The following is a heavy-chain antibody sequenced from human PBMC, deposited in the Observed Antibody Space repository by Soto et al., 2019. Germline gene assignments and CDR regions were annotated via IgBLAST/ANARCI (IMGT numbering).Heavy chain of an antibody. CDR1: GFTFSSYG. D-gene: IGHD3-22*01. Sequence: QVQLVESGGGVVQPGRSPRLSCAASGFTFSSYGMHWVRQAPGKGLEWVAVISYDGSNKYYADSVKGRFTISRDNSKNTLERQRNSLRAEDTAVYYCAKGWVYDSSGWSFDYWGQGTLVTASS. CDR2: ISYDGSNK. J-gene: IGHJ4*02. V-gene: IGHV3-30*18. CDR3: AKGWVYDSSGWSFDY.